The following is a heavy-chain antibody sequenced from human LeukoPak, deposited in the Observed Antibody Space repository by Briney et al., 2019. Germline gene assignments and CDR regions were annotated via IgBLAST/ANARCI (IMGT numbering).Heavy chain of an antibody. CDR1: GFAFSNHW. D-gene: IGHD2-21*01. J-gene: IGHJ4*02. V-gene: IGHV3-74*01. CDR3: ASPYCGQTACYGGNY. Sequence: GGSLRLSCAASGFAFSNHWMHWVRQTPGKGLVWVARINNDGRLTNYADSVKGRFTISRDNAKNTLHLQMNSLRAEDTAVYYCASPYCGQTACYGGNYWGQGTLVTASS. CDR2: INNDGRLT.